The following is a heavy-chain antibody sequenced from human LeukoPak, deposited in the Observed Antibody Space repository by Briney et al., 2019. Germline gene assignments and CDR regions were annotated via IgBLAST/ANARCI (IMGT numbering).Heavy chain of an antibody. CDR2: IKGKTDGGPT. CDR3: SIDRGNSYGFYPH. V-gene: IGHV3-15*01. D-gene: IGHD5-18*01. Sequence: PGGSLRLSCAASGFTFNNAWMSWVRQAPGKGLEWVGRIKGKTDGGPTDYAAPVKGRFTISRDDSKNTLYLQMNSLKTEDTAVYYCSIDRGNSYGFYPHWGQGTLVTVSS. CDR1: GFTFNNAW. J-gene: IGHJ4*02.